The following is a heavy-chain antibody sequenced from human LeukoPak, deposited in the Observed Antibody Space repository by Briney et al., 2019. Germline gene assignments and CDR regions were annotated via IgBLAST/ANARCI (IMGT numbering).Heavy chain of an antibody. CDR3: AGEMATIVNQFDY. D-gene: IGHD5-24*01. CDR2: ISPYNGNT. V-gene: IGHV1-18*01. Sequence: ASVKVSCKASGYTFTSYGISWVRQAPGQGLGWMGWISPYNGNTNYAQKLQGRVTMTTDTSTTTAYMELRSLRSDDTAVYYCAGEMATIVNQFDYWGQGTLVTVSS. CDR1: GYTFTSYG. J-gene: IGHJ4*02.